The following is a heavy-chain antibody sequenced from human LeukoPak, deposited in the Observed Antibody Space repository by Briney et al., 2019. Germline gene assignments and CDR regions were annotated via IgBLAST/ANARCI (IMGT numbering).Heavy chain of an antibody. D-gene: IGHD3-22*01. J-gene: IGHJ4*02. CDR1: GGSISNTNW. V-gene: IGHV4-39*01. Sequence: SETLSLTCGVSGGSISNTNWWTWVRQPPGKGLDWIGSIDDSGSTYYNPSLKSRVTISVDTSKNQFSLRLSSVTAADTAVYYCARLGPRNSSGYYYYWGQGTLVTVSS. CDR3: ARLGPRNSSGYYYY. CDR2: IDDSGST.